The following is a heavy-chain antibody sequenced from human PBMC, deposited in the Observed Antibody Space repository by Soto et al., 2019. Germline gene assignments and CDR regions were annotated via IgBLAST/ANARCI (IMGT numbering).Heavy chain of an antibody. V-gene: IGHV1-18*01. CDR2: ISAYNGNT. D-gene: IGHD2-15*01. CDR3: ASVGGEYCSGGSCYNYYYYYMDV. Sequence: ASVKVSCKASGYTFTSYGISWVRQAPGQRLEWMGWISAYNGNTNYAQKLQGRVTMTTDTSTSTAYMELRSLRSDDTAVYYCASVGGEYCSGGSCYNYYYYYMDVWGKGTTVTVSS. CDR1: GYTFTSYG. J-gene: IGHJ6*03.